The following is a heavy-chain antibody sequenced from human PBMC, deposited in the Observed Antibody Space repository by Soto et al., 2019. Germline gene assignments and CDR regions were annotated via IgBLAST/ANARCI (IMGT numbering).Heavy chain of an antibody. D-gene: IGHD2-21*01. Sequence: QVQLQESGPGLVKPSQTLSLTCTVSGGSISSGGYYWSWIRQHPGKGLEWIGYIYYSGSTYYNPALKRVATITVESSKNQFSLKLSAMTVADTAVDYCGRGCGPSDAFDIWGQGTMVTVSS. CDR3: GRGCGPSDAFDI. CDR2: IYYSGST. J-gene: IGHJ3*02. CDR1: GGSISSGGYY. V-gene: IGHV4-31*01.